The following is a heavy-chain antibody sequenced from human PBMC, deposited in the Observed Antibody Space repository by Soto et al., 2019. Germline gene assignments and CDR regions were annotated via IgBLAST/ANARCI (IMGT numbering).Heavy chain of an antibody. D-gene: IGHD6-19*01. Sequence: GGSLILSCAASGFTFSSYAMHLVRQAPGKGLEWVAVISYDGSNKYYADSVKGRFTISRDNSKNTLYLQMNSLRAEDTAVYYCAREASGWYGGQYYFDYWGQGTLVTVSS. CDR2: ISYDGSNK. CDR1: GFTFSSYA. CDR3: AREASGWYGGQYYFDY. V-gene: IGHV3-30-3*01. J-gene: IGHJ4*02.